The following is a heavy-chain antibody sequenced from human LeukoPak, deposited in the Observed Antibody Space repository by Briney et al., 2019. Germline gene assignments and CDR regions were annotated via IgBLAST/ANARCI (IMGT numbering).Heavy chain of an antibody. J-gene: IGHJ4*02. CDR3: ARAVGSIDY. CDR2: INHSGST. D-gene: IGHD2-15*01. CDR1: GGSFSGYY. Sequence: SETLSLTCAVYGGSFSGYYWSWIRQPPGKGLEWIGEINHSGSTNYNPSLKSRVTISVDTSKNQFSLKLSSVTAADTAVYHCARAVGSIDYWGQGTLVTVSS. V-gene: IGHV4-34*01.